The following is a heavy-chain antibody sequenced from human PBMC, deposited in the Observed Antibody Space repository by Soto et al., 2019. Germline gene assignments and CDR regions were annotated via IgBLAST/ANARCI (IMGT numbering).Heavy chain of an antibody. V-gene: IGHV4-31*03. J-gene: IGHJ4*02. CDR2: IYYSGST. Sequence: SETLSLTCTVSGGSISSGGYYWSWIRQHPGKGLEWIGYIYYSGSTYYNPSLKSRVTISVDTSKNQFSLKLSSVTAADTAVYYCARMKYDILTGYPTYYFDYWGQGTLVTVSS. CDR3: ARMKYDILTGYPTYYFDY. CDR1: GGSISSGGYY. D-gene: IGHD3-9*01.